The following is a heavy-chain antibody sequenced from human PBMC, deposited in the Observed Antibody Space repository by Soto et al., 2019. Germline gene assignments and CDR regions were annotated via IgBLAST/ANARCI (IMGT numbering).Heavy chain of an antibody. CDR2: IGTSGSTI. D-gene: IGHD3-10*01. CDR1: GFTFSSYE. V-gene: IGHV3-48*03. CDR3: ARDLYFFGSGTAFDH. Sequence: EVQLVESGGGLVQSGGTLRLSCAASGFTFSSYEMNWVRQAPGAGLEWVSYIGTSGSTIYYSDSVKGRFTISRDNAKNSLYLQINSLRAEDTAVYYCARDLYFFGSGTAFDHWGQGTLVTVSS. J-gene: IGHJ4*02.